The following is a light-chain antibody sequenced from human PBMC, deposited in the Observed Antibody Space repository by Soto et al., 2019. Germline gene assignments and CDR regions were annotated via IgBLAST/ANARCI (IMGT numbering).Light chain of an antibody. CDR2: GAS. CDR1: QSVKSDF. V-gene: IGKV3-20*01. Sequence: EIVLTQSPDTLSLSPGERATLSCRASQSVKSDFLAWYQQKPGQAPRLLIFGASSRAAGIPDRFSGSGSGTGFTLTISRLEPEDFAVYYCQQYGSSPETFGPGTKLDI. J-gene: IGKJ3*01. CDR3: QQYGSSPET.